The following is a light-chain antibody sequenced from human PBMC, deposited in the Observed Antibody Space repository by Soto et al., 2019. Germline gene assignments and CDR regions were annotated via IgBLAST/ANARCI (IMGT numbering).Light chain of an antibody. V-gene: IGKV3-11*01. CDR1: QSISNY. Sequence: IVLTQSPATLSSSPGERATLSGRASQSISNYLAWYQQKAGQAPRLLIYAASKRATGIPARFSGSGSGTDFTLTISCLESEDSAVYYCQHYYSSPFTFGVGTKVDIK. CDR2: AAS. CDR3: QHYYSSPFT. J-gene: IGKJ4*02.